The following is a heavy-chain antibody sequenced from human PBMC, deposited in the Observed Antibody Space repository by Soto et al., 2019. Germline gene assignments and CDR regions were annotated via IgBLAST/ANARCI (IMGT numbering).Heavy chain of an antibody. V-gene: IGHV2-5*01. J-gene: IGHJ3*02. CDR3: AHRRDRITMIVVVHHAFDI. CDR2: IYWNDDK. Sequence: QITLKESGTTLVKPTPTLTLTCTFSGFSLSTSGVGVGWIRQPPGKALEWLALIYWNDDKRYSPSLKSRLTINKDTSKNQVVITMTRMDPVDTATYYCAHRRDRITMIVVVHHAFDIWGQGTMVTVSS. CDR1: GFSLSTSGVG. D-gene: IGHD3-22*01.